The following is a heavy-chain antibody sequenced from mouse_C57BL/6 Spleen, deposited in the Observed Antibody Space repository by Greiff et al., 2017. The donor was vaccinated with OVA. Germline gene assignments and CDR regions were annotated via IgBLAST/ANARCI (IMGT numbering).Heavy chain of an antibody. V-gene: IGHV1-80*01. D-gene: IGHD2-2*01. CDR1: GYAFSSYW. CDR2: IYPGDGDT. Sequence: QVQLQQSGAELVKPGASVKISCKASGYAFSSYWMNWVKQRPGKGLEWIGQIYPGDGDTNYNGKFKGKATLTADKSSSTAYMQLSSLTSEDSAVYFCARLGLPNDFDYWGQGTTLTVSS. CDR3: ARLGLPNDFDY. J-gene: IGHJ2*01.